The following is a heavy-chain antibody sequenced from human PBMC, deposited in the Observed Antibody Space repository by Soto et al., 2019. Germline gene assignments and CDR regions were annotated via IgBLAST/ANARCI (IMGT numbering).Heavy chain of an antibody. D-gene: IGHD5-12*01. V-gene: IGHV3-23*01. J-gene: IGHJ4*02. Sequence: GGSLRLSCEVSGFTFSSYAMSWVRQSPGKGLEWVAVISGTGVSSQYADSVKGRFTISRDNSKNTLTLQMNSLRAEDTAVYYCAKPRLVASLIKYVDFASWGQGTLVTVSS. CDR2: ISGTGVSS. CDR3: AKPRLVASLIKYVDFAS. CDR1: GFTFSSYA.